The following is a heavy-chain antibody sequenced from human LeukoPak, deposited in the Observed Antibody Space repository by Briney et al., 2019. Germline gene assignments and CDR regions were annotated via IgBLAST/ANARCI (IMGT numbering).Heavy chain of an antibody. CDR3: ARDSRGYSALDY. CDR2: INTNSGGT. V-gene: IGHV1-2*04. J-gene: IGHJ4*01. Sequence: ASVKVSFKSSGYTFTGYYMHWVRQPPGQGREWMGWINTNSGGTNNAQKFQDWVNMTSDTSISIDYMEPSRLRSDDRAVDCCARDSRGYSALDYWGHGTLVTVSS. CDR1: GYTFTGYY. D-gene: IGHD1-1*01.